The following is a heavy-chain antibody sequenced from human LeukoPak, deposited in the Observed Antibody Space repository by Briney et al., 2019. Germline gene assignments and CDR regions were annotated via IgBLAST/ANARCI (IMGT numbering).Heavy chain of an antibody. CDR3: ARRLNYYYYYMDV. V-gene: IGHV4-34*01. J-gene: IGHJ6*03. CDR1: GGSFSGYY. CDR2: INHSGST. D-gene: IGHD5-12*01. Sequence: PSETLSLTCAVYGGSFSGYYWSWIRQPPGKGLEWIGEINHSGSTNYNPSLKSRVTISVDTSKNQFSLKLSSATAADTAVYYCARRLNYYYYYMDVWGKGTTVTISS.